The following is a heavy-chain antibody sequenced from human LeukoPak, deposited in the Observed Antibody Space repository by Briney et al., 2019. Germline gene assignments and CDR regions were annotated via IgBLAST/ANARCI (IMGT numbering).Heavy chain of an antibody. D-gene: IGHD2-21*01. CDR2: ISSSGSTI. CDR3: ARALNLRTRGGVFH. V-gene: IGHV3-48*03. Sequence: PGGSLRLSCAASGFTFSSYEMNWVRQAPGKGLEWVSYISSSGSTIYYADSVKGRFTISRDNAKNSLYLQMNSLRAEDTAVYYCARALNLRTRGGVFHWGQGTLVTVSS. J-gene: IGHJ4*02. CDR1: GFTFSSYE.